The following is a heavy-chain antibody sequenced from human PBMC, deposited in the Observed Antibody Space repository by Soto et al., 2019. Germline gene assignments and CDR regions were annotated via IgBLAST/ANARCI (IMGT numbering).Heavy chain of an antibody. J-gene: IGHJ6*02. V-gene: IGHV3-73*02. CDR1: GFSFDASV. Sequence: EVQLVESGGGLVQPGGSLKLSCAASGFSFDASVIHWVRHVSGKGLEWVGRIRSKTDNYATAYAASVRARFTVSRDDSKNTAYLDMNSLKIDDTAVYYCTRWDTPMFDAWGQGTTVTVSS. D-gene: IGHD5-18*01. CDR2: IRSKTDNYAT. CDR3: TRWDTPMFDA.